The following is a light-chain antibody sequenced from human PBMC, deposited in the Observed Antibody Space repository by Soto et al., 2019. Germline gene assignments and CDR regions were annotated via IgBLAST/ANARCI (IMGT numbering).Light chain of an antibody. V-gene: IGKV3-11*01. CDR3: QQYNSYSRT. CDR1: QSVSSY. Sequence: ETVLTQSPATLSLSPGERATLSCRASQSVSSYLAWYQQKPGQAPRLLIYDASNRATGIPARFSGSGSGTEFTLTISSLQPDDFATYYCQQYNSYSRTFGQGTKVDIK. CDR2: DAS. J-gene: IGKJ1*01.